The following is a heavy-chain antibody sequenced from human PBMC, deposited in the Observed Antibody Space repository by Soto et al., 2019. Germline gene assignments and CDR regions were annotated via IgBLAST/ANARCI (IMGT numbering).Heavy chain of an antibody. CDR1: GGTFSSYA. CDR2: IIPIFGTA. V-gene: IGHV1-69*13. J-gene: IGHJ6*02. CDR3: ARGNVAEPTSYYGMDV. Sequence: GASVKVSCKASGGTFSSYAISWVRQAPGQGLEWMGGIIPIFGTANYAQKFQGRVTITADESTSTAYMELSSLRSEDTAVYYCARGNVAEPTSYYGMDVWGQGTTVTVSS. D-gene: IGHD1-26*01.